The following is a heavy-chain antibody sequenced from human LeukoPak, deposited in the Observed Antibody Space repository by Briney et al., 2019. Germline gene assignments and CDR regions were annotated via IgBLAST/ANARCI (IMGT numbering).Heavy chain of an antibody. Sequence: GGSLRLSRAASGFTFSSYGMHWVRQAPGKGLEWVAVISYDGSNKYYADSVKGRFTISRDNSKNTLYLQMNSLRAEDTAVYYCAKAGRRATLVTMIVQDAFDIWGQGTMVTVSS. CDR1: GFTFSSYG. CDR2: ISYDGSNK. V-gene: IGHV3-30*18. CDR3: AKAGRRATLVTMIVQDAFDI. J-gene: IGHJ3*02. D-gene: IGHD3-22*01.